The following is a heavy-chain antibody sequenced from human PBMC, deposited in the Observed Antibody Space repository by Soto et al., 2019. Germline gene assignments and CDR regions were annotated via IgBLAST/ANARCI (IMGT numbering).Heavy chain of an antibody. Sequence: GGSLRLSCAASGFTFSSYIINWVRQAPGRGLEWVSSISTSSSYKYYADSVKGRFTSCRDNAKNSLYLQMNSLRAEDTAVYYCARYPSPYDFWRGSPRPYGLDFWGQGTTVTVSS. D-gene: IGHD3-3*01. J-gene: IGHJ6*02. CDR2: ISTSSSYK. V-gene: IGHV3-21*01. CDR1: GFTFSSYI. CDR3: ARYPSPYDFWRGSPRPYGLDF.